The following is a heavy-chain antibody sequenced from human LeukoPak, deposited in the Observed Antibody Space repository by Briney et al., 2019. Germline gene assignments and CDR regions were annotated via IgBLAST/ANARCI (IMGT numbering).Heavy chain of an antibody. CDR1: GYSFTSYW. CDR2: SYPGDSDT. Sequence: GVSLQISCKGSGYSFTSYWIGWVRQRPGKGLEWMGSSYPGDSDTRYSPSFQGQVTISADKSISTAYLQWSSLKASDTAMYYCARPLEGYYDILTGYYFDAFDIWGQGTMVTVSS. D-gene: IGHD3-9*01. CDR3: ARPLEGYYDILTGYYFDAFDI. V-gene: IGHV5-51*01. J-gene: IGHJ3*02.